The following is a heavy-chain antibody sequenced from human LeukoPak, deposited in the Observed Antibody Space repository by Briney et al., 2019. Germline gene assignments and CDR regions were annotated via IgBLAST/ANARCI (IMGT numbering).Heavy chain of an antibody. CDR3: ASSVDTAMVGGY. V-gene: IGHV4-61*05. D-gene: IGHD5-18*01. CDR1: GGSISSSSYY. CDR2: IYTSGSA. Sequence: SETLSLTCTVSGGSISSSSYYWGWIRLPPGKGLEWIGHIYTSGSANYNPALKSRVSMSVDTSKNQFFLKLSSVTAADTAVYYCASSVDTAMVGGYWGQGTLVTVSS. J-gene: IGHJ4*02.